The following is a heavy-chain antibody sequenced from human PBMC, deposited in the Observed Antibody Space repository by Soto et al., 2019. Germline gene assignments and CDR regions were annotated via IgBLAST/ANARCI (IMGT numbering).Heavy chain of an antibody. CDR1: GFTFSSYG. CDR3: ARYYDFWSGSEYYFDY. CDR2: IWYDGSNK. J-gene: IGHJ4*02. V-gene: IGHV3-33*01. Sequence: GGSLRLSCAASGFTFSSYGMHWVRQAPGKGLEWVAVIWYDGSNKYYADSVKGRFTISRDNSKNTLYLQMNSLRAADTAVYYCARYYDFWSGSEYYFDYWGQGTLVTVSS. D-gene: IGHD3-3*01.